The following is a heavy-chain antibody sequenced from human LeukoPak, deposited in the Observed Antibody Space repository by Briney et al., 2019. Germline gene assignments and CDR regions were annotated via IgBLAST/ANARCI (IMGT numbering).Heavy chain of an antibody. V-gene: IGHV3-7*01. CDR1: GFTFSSYW. CDR2: INEDGSGK. Sequence: PGGSLSLSCAASGFTFSSYWMSWIRQAPGKGLEWVASINEDGSGKYYVDSVKGRFIISRDNAKNSLDLQMNSLRAGDAALYYCAGGNYWGQGTLVTVSS. J-gene: IGHJ4*02. CDR3: AGGNY.